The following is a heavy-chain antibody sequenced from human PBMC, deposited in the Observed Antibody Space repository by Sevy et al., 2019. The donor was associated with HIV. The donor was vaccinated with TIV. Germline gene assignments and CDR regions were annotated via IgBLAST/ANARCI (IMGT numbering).Heavy chain of an antibody. V-gene: IGHV3-11*01. CDR1: GFTFSDYY. Sequence: GGSLRLSCAASGFTFSDYYMSWIRQAPGKGLKWISYISRRGSTIYYADSVKGRFTISRDNAKSSLYLQMNSLRAEDTAVYFCARENTMIEEPGWFDPWGQGTLVTVSS. D-gene: IGHD3-22*01. J-gene: IGHJ5*02. CDR3: ARENTMIEEPGWFDP. CDR2: ISRRGSTI.